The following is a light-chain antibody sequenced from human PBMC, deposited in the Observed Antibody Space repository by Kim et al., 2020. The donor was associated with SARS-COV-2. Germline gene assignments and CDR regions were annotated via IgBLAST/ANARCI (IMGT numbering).Light chain of an antibody. V-gene: IGLV3-9*01. CDR1: NIGSKN. J-gene: IGLJ2*01. CDR2: RYS. Sequence: SVALGQTARITCGGNNIGSKNVHWYQQKPGQAPVLVIYRYSNRPSGIPERFSGSNSGNTATLTISRAQAGDEADYYCQVWDSSPRVFGGGTQLTVL. CDR3: QVWDSSPRV.